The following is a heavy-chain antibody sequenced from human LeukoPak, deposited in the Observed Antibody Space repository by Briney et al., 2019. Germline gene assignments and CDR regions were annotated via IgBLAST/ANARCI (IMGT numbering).Heavy chain of an antibody. CDR1: GYTFTDYY. Sequence: ASVKISCKVSGYTFTDYYMHWVQQAPGKGLEWMGLVDPEDGETIYAEKFQGRVTITADTSTDTAYMELSSLRSEDTAVCYCATDGSQDYDFWSGYIYWGQGTLVTVSS. J-gene: IGHJ4*02. CDR2: VDPEDGET. CDR3: ATDGSQDYDFWSGYIY. V-gene: IGHV1-69-2*01. D-gene: IGHD3-3*01.